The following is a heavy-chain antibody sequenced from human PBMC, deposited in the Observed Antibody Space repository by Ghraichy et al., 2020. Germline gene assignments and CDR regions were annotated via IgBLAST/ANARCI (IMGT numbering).Heavy chain of an antibody. V-gene: IGHV3-21*01. CDR3: ARDTSELYDFWSGYYVDP. D-gene: IGHD3-3*01. Sequence: ESLNISCAASGFTFSSYSMNWVRQAPGKGLEWVSSISSSSSYIYYADSVKGRFTISRDNAKNSLYLQMNSLRAEDTAVYYCARDTSELYDFWSGYYVDPWGQGTLVTVSS. CDR1: GFTFSSYS. CDR2: ISSSSSYI. J-gene: IGHJ5*02.